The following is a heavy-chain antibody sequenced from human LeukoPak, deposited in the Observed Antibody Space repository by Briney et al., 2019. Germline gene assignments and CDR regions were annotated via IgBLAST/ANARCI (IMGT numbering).Heavy chain of an antibody. CDR3: ARFMITFGGVSHFDY. D-gene: IGHD3-16*01. Sequence: GGSLRLSCAASGFTFSSYWMSWVRQAPGKGLEWVANIKQDGSEKYYVDSVKGRFTISRDNAKNSLYLQMNNLRAEDTAVYYCARFMITFGGVSHFDYWGQGTLVTVSS. CDR1: GFTFSSYW. CDR2: IKQDGSEK. V-gene: IGHV3-7*05. J-gene: IGHJ4*02.